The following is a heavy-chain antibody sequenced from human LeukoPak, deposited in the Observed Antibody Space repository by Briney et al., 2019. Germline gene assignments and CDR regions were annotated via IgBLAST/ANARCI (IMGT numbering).Heavy chain of an antibody. V-gene: IGHV3-23*01. CDR3: AKDPFYYDSSGHPLFDY. D-gene: IGHD3-22*01. CDR2: ISGSGGST. CDR1: GFTFSSYA. J-gene: IGHJ4*02. Sequence: GSLRLSCAASGFTFSSYAMSWVHQPPGKGLEWVSAISGSGGSTYYADSVKGRFTISRDNSKNTLYLQMNSLRAEDTAVYYCAKDPFYYDSSGHPLFDYWGQGTLVTVSS.